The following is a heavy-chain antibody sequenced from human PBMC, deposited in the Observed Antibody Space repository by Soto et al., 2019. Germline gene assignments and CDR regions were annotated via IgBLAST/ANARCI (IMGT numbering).Heavy chain of an antibody. CDR1: GFTFSSYG. Sequence: QVQLVESGGGVVQPGRSLRLSCAASGFTFSSYGMHWVRQAPGKGLEWVAVIWYDGSNKYYADSVKGRFTISRDNSKNTRYLRMISLRAEDPAVYYCARAQLEIFDHWGQGTLVTVSS. CDR3: ARAQLEIFDH. V-gene: IGHV3-33*01. D-gene: IGHD2-2*01. J-gene: IGHJ4*02. CDR2: IWYDGSNK.